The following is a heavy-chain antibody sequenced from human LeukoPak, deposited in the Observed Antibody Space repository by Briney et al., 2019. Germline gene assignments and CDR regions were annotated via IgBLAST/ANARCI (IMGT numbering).Heavy chain of an antibody. D-gene: IGHD3-22*01. CDR1: GGSFRDYY. CDR2: INHSGST. J-gene: IGHJ3*01. CDR3: AKAPYLSSGS. Sequence: PSETLSLTCAVYGGSFRDYYWSWIRQPPGKGLEWIGEINHSGSTNYNPSLKNRVTISLDTSKNQFSLKLTSVTAADTAVYYCAKAPYLSSGSWGQGILVAVSS. V-gene: IGHV4-34*01.